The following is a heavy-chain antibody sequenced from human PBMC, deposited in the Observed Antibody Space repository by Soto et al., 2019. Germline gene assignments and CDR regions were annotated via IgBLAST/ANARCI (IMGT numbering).Heavy chain of an antibody. CDR1: GGSFSGYY. CDR3: ARGTDYDY. J-gene: IGHJ4*02. D-gene: IGHD4-17*01. Sequence: SETLSLTCAVFGGSFSGYYWNWIRQPPGKGPEWIGEINPSGGASYIPSLESRVTISVDTSKNQFSLRLSSLTAADTAVYYCARGTDYDYWGQGTPVTVSS. CDR2: INPSGGA. V-gene: IGHV4-34*01.